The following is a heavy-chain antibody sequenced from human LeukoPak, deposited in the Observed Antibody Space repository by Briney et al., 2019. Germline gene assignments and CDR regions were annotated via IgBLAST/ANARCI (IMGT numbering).Heavy chain of an antibody. CDR3: AKGWQMATIVCAFDI. CDR1: GFTFSSYG. CDR2: ISYDGSNE. J-gene: IGHJ3*02. D-gene: IGHD5-24*01. V-gene: IGHV3-30*18. Sequence: PGGSLRLSCAASGFTFSSYGIHWVRQAPGKGLEWVAVISYDGSNEYYADSVKGRFTVSRDNSKNTVYLQMNSLRAEDTAVYYCAKGWQMATIVCAFDIWGQGTMVTVSS.